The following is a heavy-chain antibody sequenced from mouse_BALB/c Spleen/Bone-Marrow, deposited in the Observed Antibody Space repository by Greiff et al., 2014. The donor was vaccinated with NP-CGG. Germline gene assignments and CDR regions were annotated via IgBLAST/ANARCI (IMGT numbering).Heavy chain of an antibody. CDR3: ARVYLWYFDV. CDR2: IWAGGST. Sequence: QVQLKDSGPGLVAPSQSLSITCTVSGFSLTSYGVHWVRRPPGKGLEWLGVIWAGGSTNYNSALMSRLSISKDNSKSQVFLKMNSLQTDDTAMYYCARVYLWYFDVWGAGTTVTVSS. V-gene: IGHV2-9*02. CDR1: GFSLTSYG. D-gene: IGHD2-3*01. J-gene: IGHJ1*01.